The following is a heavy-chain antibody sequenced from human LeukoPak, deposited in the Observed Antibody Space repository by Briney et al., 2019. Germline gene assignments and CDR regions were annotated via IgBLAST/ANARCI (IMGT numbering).Heavy chain of an antibody. CDR3: ARDLVGATI. CDR1: GFTVSSYY. V-gene: IGHV3-53*01. Sequence: PGGSLRLSCAASGFTVSSYYMSWVRQAPGKGLEWVSVIYSGGNTYYADSVKGRSTISRDNSKNTLYLQMNSLRAEDTAVYYCARDLVGATIWGQGTLVTVSS. J-gene: IGHJ4*02. D-gene: IGHD1-26*01. CDR2: IYSGGNT.